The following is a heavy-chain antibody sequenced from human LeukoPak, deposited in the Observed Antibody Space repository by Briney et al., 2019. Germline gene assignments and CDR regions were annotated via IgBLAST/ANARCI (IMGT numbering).Heavy chain of an antibody. J-gene: IGHJ4*02. CDR1: GGSVSSYS. V-gene: IGHV4-4*07. Sequence: PSDTLSLTCAVSGGSVSSYSWSWIRQPTGRGLECIGRVYTRGSTTYYPSLKSRVTMSVDTSKKQFSLKLSSVTAADTAVYYCAKEGCSGSSCYWDYWGQGTLVTVSS. CDR2: VYTRGST. D-gene: IGHD2-2*01. CDR3: AKEGCSGSSCYWDY.